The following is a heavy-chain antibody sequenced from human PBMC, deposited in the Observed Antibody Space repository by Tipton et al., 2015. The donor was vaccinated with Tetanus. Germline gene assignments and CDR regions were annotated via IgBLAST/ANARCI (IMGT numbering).Heavy chain of an antibody. D-gene: IGHD1-26*01. CDR2: IYYSGST. J-gene: IGHJ4*02. Sequence: TLSLTCSVSGDSINSGDYYWSWIRQPPGKGLEWIGYIYYSGSTYYNPSLKSRVTLSIDMSKNQFSLRLSSVTAADTAVYFCARRVVGATLDYWGQGSLVTVSS. CDR3: ARRVVGATLDY. CDR1: GDSINSGDYY. V-gene: IGHV4-30-4*01.